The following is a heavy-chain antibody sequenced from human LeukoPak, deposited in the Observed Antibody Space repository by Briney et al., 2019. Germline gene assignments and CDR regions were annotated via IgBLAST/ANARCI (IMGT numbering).Heavy chain of an antibody. J-gene: IGHJ4*02. CDR1: GFTFSAYS. CDR2: ILRNGDST. Sequence: PGGSLRLSCAASGFTFSAYSMTWVRQAPGKGLEWVSTILRNGDSTFYADYVRGRFSISRDNSKNTLYLEMNSLRPEDTALYYCARGAHRRDDYGGFFDYWGQGTLVTVSS. CDR3: ARGAHRRDDYGGFFDY. D-gene: IGHD4-23*01. V-gene: IGHV3-23*01.